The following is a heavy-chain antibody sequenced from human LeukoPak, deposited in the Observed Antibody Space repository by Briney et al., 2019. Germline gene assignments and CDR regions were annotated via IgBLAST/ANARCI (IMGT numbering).Heavy chain of an antibody. CDR1: GYTFTSYA. V-gene: IGHV7-4-1*02. CDR3: ARVSRSRGEWLSDY. CDR2: INTNTGNP. Sequence: ASVKVSCKASGYTFTSYAMNWVRQAPGQGLEWMGWINTNTGNPTYVQGFTGRFVFSLDTSVSTAYLQISSLKTEYTAVYYCARVSRSRGEWLSDYWGQGTLVSVSS. D-gene: IGHD3-3*01. J-gene: IGHJ4*02.